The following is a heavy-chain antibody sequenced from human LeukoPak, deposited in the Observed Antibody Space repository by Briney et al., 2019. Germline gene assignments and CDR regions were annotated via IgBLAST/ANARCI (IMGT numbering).Heavy chain of an antibody. CDR3: AKEYCDGDCSQDYFDY. D-gene: IGHD2-21*02. Sequence: PGGSLRLSCAASGFTFSTYGIHWVRQAPGKGLEWVTVISYDGRTKYYADSVKGRFTISRDNSKNTLYLQMNSLRAEDTAIYYCAKEYCDGDCSQDYFDYWGQGTLVTVSS. CDR1: GFTFSTYG. CDR2: ISYDGRTK. V-gene: IGHV3-30*18. J-gene: IGHJ4*02.